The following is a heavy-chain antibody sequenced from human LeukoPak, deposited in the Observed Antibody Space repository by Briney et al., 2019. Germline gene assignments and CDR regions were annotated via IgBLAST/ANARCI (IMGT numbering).Heavy chain of an antibody. CDR1: GGSFSGYY. CDR3: ARGRLAAAYHYYYYGMDV. CDR2: INHSRST. V-gene: IGHV4-34*01. D-gene: IGHD6-13*01. Sequence: SETLSLTCAVYGGSFSGYYWSWIRQPPGKGLEWIGEINHSRSTNYNPSLKSRVTISVDTSKNQFSLKLSSVTAADTAVYYCARGRLAAAYHYYYYGMDVWGQGTTVTVSS. J-gene: IGHJ6*02.